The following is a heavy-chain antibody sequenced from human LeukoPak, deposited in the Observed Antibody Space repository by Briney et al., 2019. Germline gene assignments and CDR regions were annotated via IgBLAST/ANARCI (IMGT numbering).Heavy chain of an antibody. CDR1: GGSINSYY. Sequence: SETLSLTCTVSGGSINSYYWSWIRKPPGKGLEWIGYISYSGSTNYNPSLKSRVTISVDTSKNQFFLKLSSVTAADTALYYCTRGNANWGQGTLVTVSS. CDR2: ISYSGST. V-gene: IGHV4-59*01. CDR3: TRGNAN. J-gene: IGHJ4*02.